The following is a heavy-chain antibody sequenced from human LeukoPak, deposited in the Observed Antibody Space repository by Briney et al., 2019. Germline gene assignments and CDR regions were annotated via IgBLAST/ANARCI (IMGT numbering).Heavy chain of an antibody. CDR2: IWYDGSNK. CDR1: GFTFSSYG. D-gene: IGHD5-18*01. CDR3: ARASQDTAMAFDY. J-gene: IGHJ4*02. V-gene: IGHV3-33*01. Sequence: GGSLRLSCAASGFTFSSYGMHWVRQAPGKGLEWVAVIWYDGSNKYYADSVKGRFTISRDNSKNTLYLQMNSLRAEDTAVYYCARASQDTAMAFDYWGQGTLVTVSS.